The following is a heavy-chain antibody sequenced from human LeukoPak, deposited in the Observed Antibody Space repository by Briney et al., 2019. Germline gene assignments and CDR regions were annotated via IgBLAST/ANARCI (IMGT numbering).Heavy chain of an antibody. J-gene: IGHJ5*02. CDR3: ARDRNPSDIVVVPAAIDAGWFDP. V-gene: IGHV1-69*13. CDR2: IIPIFGTA. D-gene: IGHD2-2*02. Sequence: SVKVSCKASGGTFSSYAISWVRQAPGQGLEWMGGIIPIFGTANYAQKFQGRVTTTADESTSTAYMELSSLRSEDTAVYYCARDRNPSDIVVVPAAIDAGWFDPWGQGTLVTVSS. CDR1: GGTFSSYA.